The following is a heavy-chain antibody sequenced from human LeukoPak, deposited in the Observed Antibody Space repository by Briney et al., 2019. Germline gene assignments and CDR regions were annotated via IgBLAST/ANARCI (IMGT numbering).Heavy chain of an antibody. D-gene: IGHD1-26*01. Sequence: GGSLRLSCAASGFTFNIYAMTWVRQAPGKGLEWVSVISGSGGSTDYADSVKGRFTISRDISKNTMYLQMNSLRAEDTAVYFCAKTTLSGTYGTFFDYWGQGTLVTVSS. J-gene: IGHJ4*02. CDR1: GFTFNIYA. CDR2: ISGSGGST. CDR3: AKTTLSGTYGTFFDY. V-gene: IGHV3-23*01.